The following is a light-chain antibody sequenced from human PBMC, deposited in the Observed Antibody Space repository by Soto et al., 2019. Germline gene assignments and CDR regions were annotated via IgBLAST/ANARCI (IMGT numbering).Light chain of an antibody. CDR2: PAF. CDR3: QQTYSTPLT. V-gene: IGKV1-39*01. J-gene: IGKJ1*01. Sequence: DIQMTQSPSSLSASVGDRVTITCRASRSIGSSLNWFQQKPGKAPKLLIYPAFSLQSGVPSRFGASGSGTDFTLTISSLQPEDFATYYCQQTYSTPLTFGQGTKVEIK. CDR1: RSIGSS.